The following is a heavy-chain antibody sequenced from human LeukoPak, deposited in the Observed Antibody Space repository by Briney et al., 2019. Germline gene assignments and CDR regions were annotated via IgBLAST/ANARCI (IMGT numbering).Heavy chain of an antibody. CDR3: ARVGRRYCSSTSCNHQRNWFDP. J-gene: IGHJ5*02. V-gene: IGHV4-34*01. CDR2: INHSGST. Sequence: SETLSLTCAVYGGSFSGYYWSWIRRPPGKGLEWIGEINHSGSTNYNPSLKSRVTISVDTSKNQFSLKLSSVTAADTAVYYCARVGRRYCSSTSCNHQRNWFDPWGQGTLVTVSS. D-gene: IGHD2-2*01. CDR1: GGSFSGYY.